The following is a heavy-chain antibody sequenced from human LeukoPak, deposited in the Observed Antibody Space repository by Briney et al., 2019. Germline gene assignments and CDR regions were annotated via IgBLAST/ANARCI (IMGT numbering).Heavy chain of an antibody. CDR1: GYTFTSYG. CDR3: ARQVGATGYYFDY. Sequence: KVSCKASGYTFTSYGISWVRQMPGKGLEWMGIIYPGDSDTRYSPSFQGQVTISADKSISTAYLQWSSLKASDTAMYYCARQVGATGYYFDYWGQGTLVTVSS. D-gene: IGHD1-26*01. V-gene: IGHV5-51*01. J-gene: IGHJ4*02. CDR2: IYPGDSDT.